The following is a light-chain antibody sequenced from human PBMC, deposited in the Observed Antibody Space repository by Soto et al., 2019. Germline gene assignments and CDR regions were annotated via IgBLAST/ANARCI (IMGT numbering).Light chain of an antibody. CDR3: QHYYSIPWT. V-gene: IGKV4-1*01. CDR2: WAS. J-gene: IGKJ1*01. CDR1: QSVLSSSNNKNC. Sequence: DIVMTQSPDSLAVSLGERATINCKSSQSVLSSSNNKNCLAWYQQKSGQPPKLLIYWASTRESGVPDRFSGSGSGTDFTLTISSLLAEDVAAYYCQHYYSIPWTFGQGTRVEIK.